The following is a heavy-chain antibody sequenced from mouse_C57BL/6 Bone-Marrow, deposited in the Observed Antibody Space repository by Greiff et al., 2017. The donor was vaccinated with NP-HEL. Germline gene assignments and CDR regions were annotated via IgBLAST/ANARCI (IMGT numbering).Heavy chain of an antibody. CDR1: GYTFTSYW. J-gene: IGHJ2*01. Sequence: QVQLQQPGAELVKPGASVKLSCKASGYTFTSYWMQWVKQRPGQGLEWIGEIDPSDSYTNYNHKFKGKATLTVDTSSSTAYMQLSSLTSEDSAVYYWAREHYGSGYGYFFDYWGQGTTLTVSA. CDR3: AREHYGSGYGYFFDY. CDR2: IDPSDSYT. D-gene: IGHD1-1*01. V-gene: IGHV1-50*01.